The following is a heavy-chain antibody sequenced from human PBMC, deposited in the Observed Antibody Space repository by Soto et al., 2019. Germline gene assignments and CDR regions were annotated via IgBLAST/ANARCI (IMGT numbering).Heavy chain of an antibody. CDR1: GFTFSTYS. J-gene: IGHJ4*02. Sequence: EVQLVESGGGLVKPGGSLRLSCAASGFTFSTYSMNWVRQAPGKGLEWVSSISSSSSYIYYADSVKGRFTISRDNAKNSRYLQMNSLRAEDTAVYYCARGPYYYDSSGYPDYWGQGTLVTVSS. CDR2: ISSSSSYI. D-gene: IGHD3-22*01. V-gene: IGHV3-21*01. CDR3: ARGPYYYDSSGYPDY.